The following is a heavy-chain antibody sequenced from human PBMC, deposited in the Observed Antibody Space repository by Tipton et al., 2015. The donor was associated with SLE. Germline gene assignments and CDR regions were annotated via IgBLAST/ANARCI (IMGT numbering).Heavy chain of an antibody. Sequence: TLSLTCTVSGTSISGYYWNWIRQSPGRGLEWDGYISYSGNTNYNPSLKRRVTISVDTSKNHLSLNLNSVTPAAPDVYYCARERQTHDHHGDRGQGNLIA. CDR2: ISYSGNT. CDR1: GTSISGYY. CDR3: ARERQTHDHHGD. J-gene: IGHJ1*01. D-gene: IGHD2-21*02. V-gene: IGHV4-59*01.